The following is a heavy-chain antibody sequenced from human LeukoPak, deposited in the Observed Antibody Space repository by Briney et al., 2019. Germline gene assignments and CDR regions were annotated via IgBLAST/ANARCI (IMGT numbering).Heavy chain of an antibody. CDR2: IYYSGST. Sequence: SETLSLTCTVSGGSISSSSYYWGWIRQPPGKGLEWIGSIYYSGSTYYNPSLKSRATISVDMSKNQFSLKLSSVTAADTAVYFCARGTPRVAVAGTLWVYWGQGTLVTVSS. D-gene: IGHD6-19*01. CDR3: ARGTPRVAVAGTLWVY. J-gene: IGHJ4*02. V-gene: IGHV4-39*01. CDR1: GGSISSSSYY.